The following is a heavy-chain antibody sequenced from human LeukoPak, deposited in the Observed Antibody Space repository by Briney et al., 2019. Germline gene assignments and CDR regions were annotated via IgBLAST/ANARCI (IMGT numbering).Heavy chain of an antibody. CDR1: GYTFTSYD. V-gene: IGHV1-8*01. CDR2: MSPNSDNR. J-gene: IGHJ3*02. CDR3: AAIMVVTAGVAFNI. D-gene: IGHD2-21*02. Sequence: GASVMVSCKASGYTFTSYDINWVRQATGQGLEWMGWMSPNSDNRGYEQNFQGRVTMTMDTSISTAYMELSSLRSEDTAVYYCAAIMVVTAGVAFNIWGQGTMVTVSS.